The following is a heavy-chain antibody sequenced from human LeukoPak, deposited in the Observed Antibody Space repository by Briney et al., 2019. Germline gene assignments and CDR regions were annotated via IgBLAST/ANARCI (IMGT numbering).Heavy chain of an antibody. CDR3: ARGTDITVAGNY. V-gene: IGHV4-59*08. CDR2: IYYSGRT. D-gene: IGHD6-19*01. Sequence: SETLSLTCTVSGGSISTYYWYWIRQPPGKGLGWIGYIYYSGRTNYNRSFKSRVTISLDTSRNQFSLRLSSVTAADTAMYYCARGTDITVAGNYWGQGTLVTVSS. CDR1: GGSISTYY. J-gene: IGHJ4*02.